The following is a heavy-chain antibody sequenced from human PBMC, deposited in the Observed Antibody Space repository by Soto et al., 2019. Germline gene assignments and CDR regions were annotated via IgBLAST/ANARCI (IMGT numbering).Heavy chain of an antibody. Sequence: QVQLVQSGAEVKKPGSSVKVSCKTSGGTFSTYSIVWVRQAPGEGLEWMGGIIPIFGTANYAQKFQDRVTITADKSTNTAVMELSSLKSEYTAMYYCASSSGNNYGVGTNYYFDYWGQGTLVTVSS. J-gene: IGHJ4*02. V-gene: IGHV1-69*06. CDR2: IIPIFGTA. CDR3: ASSSGNNYGVGTNYYFDY. D-gene: IGHD1-26*01. CDR1: GGTFSTYS.